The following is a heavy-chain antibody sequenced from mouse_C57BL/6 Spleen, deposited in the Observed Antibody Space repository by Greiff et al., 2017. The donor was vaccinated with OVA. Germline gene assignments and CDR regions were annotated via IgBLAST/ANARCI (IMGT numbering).Heavy chain of an antibody. CDR1: GFTFSSYA. CDR2: ISSGGDYI. V-gene: IGHV5-9-1*02. CDR3: TRDRDWGGAMDY. Sequence: EVQLQQSGEGLVKPGGSLKLSCAASGFTFSSYAMSWVRQTPEKRLEWVAYISSGGDYIYYADTVKGRFTISRDNARNTLYLQMSSLKSEDTAMYYCTRDRDWGGAMDYWGQGTSVTVSS. J-gene: IGHJ4*01. D-gene: IGHD4-1*01.